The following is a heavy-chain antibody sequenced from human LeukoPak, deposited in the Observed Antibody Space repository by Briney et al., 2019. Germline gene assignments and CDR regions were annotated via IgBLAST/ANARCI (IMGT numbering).Heavy chain of an antibody. CDR3: ARETDYGDYPDYFDY. Sequence: ASVTVSCKASGYTFTGYYMHWVRQAPGQGLEWMGWINPNSGGTNYAQKFQGRVTMTRDTSISTAYMELSRLRSDDTAVYYCARETDYGDYPDYFDYWGQGTLVTVSS. CDR2: INPNSGGT. J-gene: IGHJ4*02. V-gene: IGHV1-2*02. CDR1: GYTFTGYY. D-gene: IGHD4-17*01.